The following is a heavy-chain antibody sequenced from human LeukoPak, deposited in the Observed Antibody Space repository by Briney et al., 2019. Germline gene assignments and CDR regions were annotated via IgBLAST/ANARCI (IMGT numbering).Heavy chain of an antibody. Sequence: GGSLRLSCAASGVTFSSYAMSWVRQAPGKGLEWVSGISGSGGITYYADSVKGRFTISRDNSKNTLYLQMNSLRAEDTAVYYCAKGALSDDFDYWGQGTLVTVSS. D-gene: IGHD3-10*01. CDR1: GVTFSSYA. V-gene: IGHV3-23*01. CDR2: ISGSGGIT. CDR3: AKGALSDDFDY. J-gene: IGHJ4*02.